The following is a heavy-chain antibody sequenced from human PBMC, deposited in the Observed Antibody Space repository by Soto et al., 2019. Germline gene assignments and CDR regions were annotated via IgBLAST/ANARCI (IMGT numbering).Heavy chain of an antibody. CDR1: GGSISSYY. CDR3: ARHMLLRYFDWSTPPFDY. V-gene: IGHV4-59*08. CDR2: IYYSGST. D-gene: IGHD3-9*01. Sequence: QVQLQESGPGLVKPSETLSLTCTVSGGSISSYYWSWIRQPPGKGLEWIGYIYYSGSTNYNPSLKSRVTISVDNTKNQFSLNLSSVPASDTAVYYCARHMLLRYFDWSTPPFDYCGQGTMVTVSS. J-gene: IGHJ4*02.